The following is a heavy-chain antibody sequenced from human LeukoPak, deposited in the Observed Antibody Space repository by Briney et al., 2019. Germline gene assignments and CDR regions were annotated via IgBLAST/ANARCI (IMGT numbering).Heavy chain of an antibody. V-gene: IGHV4-59*01. J-gene: IGHJ4*02. Sequence: SETLSLTCTVSGVSISSYYWSWIRQPPGKGLEWIAYIYYSGSTNYNPSLKSRVTISVDTSKNQFSLKLSSVTAADTAVYYCARALGGCSGGSCGYYFDYWGQGTLVTVSS. CDR2: IYYSGST. CDR1: GVSISSYY. CDR3: ARALGGCSGGSCGYYFDY. D-gene: IGHD2-15*01.